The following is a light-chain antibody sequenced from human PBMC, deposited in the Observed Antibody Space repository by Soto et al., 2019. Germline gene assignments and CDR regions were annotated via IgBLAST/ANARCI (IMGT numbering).Light chain of an antibody. V-gene: IGLV2-8*01. Sequence: QSALTQPPSASGSPGQSVTISCTGTGSDVGGYNYVSWYQQHPGKAPKLMIYEVSKRPSGVPDRFSGSKSGNTASLTVSGLQAEDEADYYCSSYAGSNNLVVFGGGTQLTVL. CDR3: SSYAGSNNLVV. CDR1: GSDVGGYNY. J-gene: IGLJ2*01. CDR2: EVS.